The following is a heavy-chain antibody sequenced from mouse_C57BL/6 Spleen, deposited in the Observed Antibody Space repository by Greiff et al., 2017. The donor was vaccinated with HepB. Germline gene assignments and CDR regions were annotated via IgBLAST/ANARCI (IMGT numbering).Heavy chain of an antibody. CDR2: ISDGGSYT. CDR1: GFTFSSYA. D-gene: IGHD2-5*01. V-gene: IGHV5-4*01. Sequence: EVMLVESGGGLVKPGGSLKLSCAASGFTFSSYAMSWVRQTPEKRLEWVATISDGGSYTYYPDNVKGRFTISRDNAKNNLYLQMSHLKSEDTAMYYCARERYSTYYFDYWGQGTTLTVSS. J-gene: IGHJ2*01. CDR3: ARERYSTYYFDY.